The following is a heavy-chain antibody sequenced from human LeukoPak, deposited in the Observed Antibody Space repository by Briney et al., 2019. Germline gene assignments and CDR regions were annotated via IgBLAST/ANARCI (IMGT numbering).Heavy chain of an antibody. D-gene: IGHD2-2*01. Sequence: SETLSLSCSVSGDSISTSSYYWGWMRQPPGKGLEWIGTIYYSGSTYYNPSLTSRVTISVDTSKNQFSLKLSSVTAADTAVYYCATGGNYCSSTSCHDNFDYWGQGTLVTVSS. CDR1: GDSISTSSYY. J-gene: IGHJ4*02. CDR2: IYYSGST. CDR3: ATGGNYCSSTSCHDNFDY. V-gene: IGHV4-39*07.